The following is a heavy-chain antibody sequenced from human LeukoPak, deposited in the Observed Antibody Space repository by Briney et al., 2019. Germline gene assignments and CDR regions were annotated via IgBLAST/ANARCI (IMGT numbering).Heavy chain of an antibody. D-gene: IGHD1-26*01. CDR2: ISSSSSYI. CDR1: GFTFSSYS. J-gene: IGHJ4*02. Sequence: PGGSLRLSCAASGFTFSSYSMNWVRQAPGKGLEWVSSISSSSSYIYYADSVKGRVTISRDNTQNSLYLQMNSLRAEDTPVYYCARDHRRSYRPRFVYWGQRTLVTVSS. CDR3: ARDHRRSYRPRFVY. V-gene: IGHV3-21*01.